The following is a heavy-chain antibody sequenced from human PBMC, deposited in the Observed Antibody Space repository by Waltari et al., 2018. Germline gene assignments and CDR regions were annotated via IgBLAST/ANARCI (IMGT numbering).Heavy chain of an antibody. CDR2: ISFDGAKI. CDR1: GFPFNNFA. D-gene: IGHD2-15*01. CDR3: ARGGNVVVILAATLDY. Sequence: QVQLVESGGGVVQPGRSLRLSCAASGFPFNNFAMPWVRQAPGKGLEWVALISFDGAKIYYTDSVRGRFTISRDNSKNTLYLQMESLKPEDTGVYYCARGGNVVVILAATLDYWGQGALVTVSS. J-gene: IGHJ4*02. V-gene: IGHV3-30-3*01.